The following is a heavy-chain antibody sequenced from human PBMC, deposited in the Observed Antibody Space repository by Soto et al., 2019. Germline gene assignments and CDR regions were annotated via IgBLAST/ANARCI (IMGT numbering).Heavy chain of an antibody. V-gene: IGHV4-31*03. CDR1: GGSISSGGYY. Sequence: QVQLQESGPGLVKPSQTLSLTCTVSGGSISSGGYYWSWIRQHPGKGLEWIGYIYYSGSTYYNPFPTSRVTLSVDTSKHQFSLKLSSVTAADTAVYYCAPEQYSSGQDWFDPWGQGTLVTVSS. CDR3: APEQYSSGQDWFDP. D-gene: IGHD6-19*01. CDR2: IYYSGST. J-gene: IGHJ5*02.